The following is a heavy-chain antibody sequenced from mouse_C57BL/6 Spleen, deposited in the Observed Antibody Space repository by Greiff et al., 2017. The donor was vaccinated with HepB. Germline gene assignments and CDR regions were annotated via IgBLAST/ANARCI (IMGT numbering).Heavy chain of an antibody. V-gene: IGHV1-52*01. CDR2: IDPSDSET. D-gene: IGHD4-1*01. J-gene: IGHJ4*01. CDR3: AREGAGTGDYYAMDY. Sequence: QVQLQQPGAELVRPGSSVKLSCKASGYTFTSYWMHWVKQRPIQGLEWIGNIDPSDSETHYNQKFKDKATLPVDKSSSTAYMQLSSLTSADSAVYYCAREGAGTGDYYAMDYWGQGTSVTVSS. CDR1: GYTFTSYW.